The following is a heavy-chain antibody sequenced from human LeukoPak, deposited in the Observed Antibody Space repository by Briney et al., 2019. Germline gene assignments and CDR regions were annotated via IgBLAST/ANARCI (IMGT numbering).Heavy chain of an antibody. D-gene: IGHD2-2*01. CDR1: GYTFISYA. CDR3: ARGPSRGWFDP. Sequence: ASVKVSCKTSGYTFISYAIHWVRQAPGQSLEWMGWIHAGTGNTKYSQKFQGRVTIARDTSANTAYMELRSLRSEDTAVYYCARGPSRGWFDPWGQGILVTVSS. J-gene: IGHJ5*02. V-gene: IGHV1-3*01. CDR2: IHAGTGNT.